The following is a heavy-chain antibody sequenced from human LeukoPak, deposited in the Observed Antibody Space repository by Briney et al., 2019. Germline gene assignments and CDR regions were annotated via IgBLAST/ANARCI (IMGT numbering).Heavy chain of an antibody. CDR3: SGGSRRRFDY. J-gene: IGHJ4*02. Sequence: GGSLRLSCAASGFTFSNYWMSWVRQAPGKGLEYVSAISSNGGSTYYADSVKGRFTISRDNSKNTLYLQMSSLRAEDTAVYYCSGGSRRRFDYWGQGTLVTVSS. CDR2: ISSNGGST. V-gene: IGHV3-64D*06. CDR1: GFTFSNYW. D-gene: IGHD2-15*01.